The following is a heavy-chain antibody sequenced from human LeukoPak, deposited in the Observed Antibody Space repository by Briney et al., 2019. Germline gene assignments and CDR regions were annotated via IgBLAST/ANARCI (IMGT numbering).Heavy chain of an antibody. J-gene: IGHJ3*02. CDR3: AGGYSYDDAFDI. CDR2: INPNSGGT. CDR1: GYTFTGYY. D-gene: IGHD5-18*01. V-gene: IGHV1-2*02. Sequence: GASVKVSCKASGYTFTGYYMHWVRQAPGQGLEWMGWINPNSGGTNYAQKFQGRVTTTRDTSISTAYMEPSRLRSDDTAVYYCAGGYSYDDAFDIWGQGTMVTVSS.